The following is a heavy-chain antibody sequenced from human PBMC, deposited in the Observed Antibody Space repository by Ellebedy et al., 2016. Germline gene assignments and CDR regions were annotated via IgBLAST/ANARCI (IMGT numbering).Heavy chain of an antibody. V-gene: IGHV5-51*01. CDR1: GYSFTSYW. J-gene: IGHJ3*02. CDR3: ARDLTGTTSAFDI. D-gene: IGHD1-20*01. CDR2: IYPGDSDT. Sequence: GESLKISCKGSGYSFTSYWIGWERQMPGKGLEWMGIIYPGDSDTRYSPSFQGQVTISADKSISTAYLQWSSLKASDTAMYYCARDLTGTTSAFDIWGQGTMVTVSS.